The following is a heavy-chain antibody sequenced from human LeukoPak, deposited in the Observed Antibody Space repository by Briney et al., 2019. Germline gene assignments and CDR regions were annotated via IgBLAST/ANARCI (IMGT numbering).Heavy chain of an antibody. CDR3: ARDSPFEWDVFGDSFDI. D-gene: IGHD1-26*01. Sequence: GGSLRLSCAASGFTFSSSAMSWVRQAPGKGLEWVSSISGSGSGGSTYYADSVKGRFTISRDNSKNTLYLQMNSLRAEDTAVYYCARDSPFEWDVFGDSFDIWGQGTVVTVSS. V-gene: IGHV3-23*01. CDR1: GFTFSSSA. J-gene: IGHJ3*02. CDR2: ISGSGSGGST.